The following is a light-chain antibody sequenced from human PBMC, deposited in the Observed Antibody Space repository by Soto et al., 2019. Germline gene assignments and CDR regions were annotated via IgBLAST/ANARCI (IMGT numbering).Light chain of an antibody. V-gene: IGKV3D-15*01. Sequence: SPATLSLSPGERATLSCRASQTVRTYLAWYQQRPGQAPRLVIYDASNRAPGIPDRFSGSGSGTEFTLTISSLQSEDFAVYYCQQYDNRPALTFGGGTKVDIK. CDR2: DAS. CDR3: QQYDNRPALT. CDR1: QTVRTY. J-gene: IGKJ4*01.